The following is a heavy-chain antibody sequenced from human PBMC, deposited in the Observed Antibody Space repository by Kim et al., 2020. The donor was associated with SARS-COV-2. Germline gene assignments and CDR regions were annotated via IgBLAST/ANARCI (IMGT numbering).Heavy chain of an antibody. D-gene: IGHD3-16*01. CDR2: GGTR. CDR3: SRGLYDY. V-gene: IGHV3-49*02. Sequence: GGTREDPASVKGKYTISRDDSRSIAYLQMNSLQNDDTAVYYCSRGLYDYWGQGTLVTVSS. J-gene: IGHJ4*02.